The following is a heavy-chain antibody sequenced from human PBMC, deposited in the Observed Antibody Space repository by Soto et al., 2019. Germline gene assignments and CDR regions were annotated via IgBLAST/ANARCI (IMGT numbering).Heavy chain of an antibody. D-gene: IGHD5-12*01. CDR3: ARAPPGRDGYNKFDF. V-gene: IGHV5-51*01. CDR2: IYPGDSDT. CDR1: GYSFSNYW. J-gene: IGHJ4*02. Sequence: GESLKISCKGSGYSFSNYWIGWVRQMPGKGLDWMGIIYPGDSDTRYSPSFPGQVTISADKSISTAYLQWSSLKASDTGMYYCARAPPGRDGYNKFDFWGQGALVTVSS.